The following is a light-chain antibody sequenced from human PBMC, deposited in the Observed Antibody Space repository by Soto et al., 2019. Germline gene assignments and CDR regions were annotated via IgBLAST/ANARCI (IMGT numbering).Light chain of an antibody. Sequence: QSVLTQPASVSGSPGQSITIFCTGTSSDVGGYNFVSWYQQHPDKPPKLIIYEVSDRPSGVSTRFSGSKSANTASLTISGLQAEDEADYYCSSYTSSFTLIFGGGTKVTVL. J-gene: IGLJ2*01. V-gene: IGLV2-14*01. CDR2: EVS. CDR3: SSYTSSFTLI. CDR1: SSDVGGYNF.